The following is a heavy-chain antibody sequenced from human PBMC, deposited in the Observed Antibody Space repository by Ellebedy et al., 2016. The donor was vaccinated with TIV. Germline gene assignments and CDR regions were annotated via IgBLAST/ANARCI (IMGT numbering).Heavy chain of an antibody. D-gene: IGHD1-7*01. J-gene: IGHJ6*02. CDR1: GGSISSSNW. Sequence: SETLSLTXAVSGGSISSSNWWSWVRQPPGKGLEWIGEIYHSGSTHYNPSLKSRVTISVDKSKNQFSLKLSSVTAADTAVYYCATAWGFKLNYFYYGMDVWGQGTTVTVSS. V-gene: IGHV4-4*02. CDR2: IYHSGST. CDR3: ATAWGFKLNYFYYGMDV.